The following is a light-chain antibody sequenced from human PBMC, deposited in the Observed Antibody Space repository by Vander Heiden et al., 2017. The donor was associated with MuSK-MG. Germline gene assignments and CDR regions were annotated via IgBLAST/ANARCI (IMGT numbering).Light chain of an antibody. Sequence: QTALTQPAAMSVSLGQSVSIPCTETSSVVGHHYGSWIQQPTGRAPNLLIFDVHYRPSVVANRFSGSKSGTTASLTISGLQAEDEADYHCGSYSSGSTLVVFGGGTKLTVL. CDR2: DVH. CDR1: SSVVGHHY. J-gene: IGLJ2*01. CDR3: GSYSSGSTLVV. V-gene: IGLV2-14*03.